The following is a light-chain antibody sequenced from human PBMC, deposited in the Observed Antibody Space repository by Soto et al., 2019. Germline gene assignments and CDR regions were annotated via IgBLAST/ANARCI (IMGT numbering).Light chain of an antibody. V-gene: IGLV2-14*01. J-gene: IGLJ3*02. CDR2: EVK. Sequence: QSVLTQPASVSGSPGKSITISCTGTSSDVGGYNYVSWFQQHPGKAPELIIYEVKKRPSGISDRFSASKSGNTASLTISGLQPEDEADYYCASYARSDWVFGGGTQLTVL. CDR3: ASYARSDWV. CDR1: SSDVGGYNY.